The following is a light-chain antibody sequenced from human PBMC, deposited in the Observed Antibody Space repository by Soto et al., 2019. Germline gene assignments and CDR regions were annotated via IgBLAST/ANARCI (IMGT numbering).Light chain of an antibody. Sequence: DIVLTQSPGTLSLSPGERATLSCRASQTISDNYLAWYQQKPGQSPRLLISGASIRAPGVPDRFSGSGSETDVPLTISRLEPEDFGFYYCQQYGSSPEISFGPGTKVDIK. CDR3: QQYGSSPEIS. V-gene: IGKV3-20*01. J-gene: IGKJ3*01. CDR2: GAS. CDR1: QTISDNY.